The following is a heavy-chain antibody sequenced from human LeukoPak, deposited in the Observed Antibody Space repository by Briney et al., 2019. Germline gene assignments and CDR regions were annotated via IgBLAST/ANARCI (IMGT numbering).Heavy chain of an antibody. CDR1: GYSISSGYS. Sequence: SETLSLTCTVSGYSISSGYSWSWIRQPPGKGLEWIGYIYYSGSTNYNPSLKSRVTISVDTSKNQFSLKLSSVTAADTAVYYCARDWGRYCSGGSCYEYYFDYWGQGTLVTVSS. CDR2: IYYSGST. CDR3: ARDWGRYCSGGSCYEYYFDY. D-gene: IGHD2-15*01. V-gene: IGHV4-61*01. J-gene: IGHJ4*02.